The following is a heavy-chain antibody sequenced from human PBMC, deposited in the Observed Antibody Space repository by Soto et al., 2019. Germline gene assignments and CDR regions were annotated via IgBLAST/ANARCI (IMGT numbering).Heavy chain of an antibody. Sequence: SETLSLTCTVSGASIGGYYWSWFRQPPGKGLEWVAYIYYTGATVYNPSLKSRVSISIDMSKNLFSLKLTSVTAADTAVYYGGRYAAISWLDSYQYGLDVWGQGTTVTVSS. D-gene: IGHD3-10*01. V-gene: IGHV4-59*01. CDR1: GASIGGYY. CDR3: GRYAAISWLDSYQYGLDV. CDR2: IYYTGAT. J-gene: IGHJ6*02.